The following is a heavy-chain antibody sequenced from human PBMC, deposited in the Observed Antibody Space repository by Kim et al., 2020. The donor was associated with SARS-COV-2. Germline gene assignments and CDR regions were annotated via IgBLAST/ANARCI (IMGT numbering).Heavy chain of an antibody. CDR2: IIPILGIA. CDR1: GGTFSSYA. D-gene: IGHD2-15*01. J-gene: IGHJ4*02. CDR3: AIDWGREHCSGGSCYSG. Sequence: SVKVSCKASGGTFSSYAISWVRQAPGQGLEWMGRIIPILGIANYAQKFQGRVTITADKSTSTAYMELSSLRSEDTAVYYCAIDWGREHCSGGSCYSGWGQGTLVTVSS. V-gene: IGHV1-69*04.